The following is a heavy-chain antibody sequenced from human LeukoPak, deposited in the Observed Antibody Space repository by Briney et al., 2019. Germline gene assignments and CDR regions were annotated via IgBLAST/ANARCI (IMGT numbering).Heavy chain of an antibody. V-gene: IGHV1-18*04. D-gene: IGHD4-11*01. CDR2: ISAYNGNT. CDR3: ARCDYSLWWFDP. CDR1: GYTFTGYY. Sequence: ASVKVSCKASGYTFTGYYMHWVRQAPGQGLEWMGWISAYNGNTNYAQKLQGRVTMTTDTSTSTAYMELRSLRSDDTAVYYCARCDYSLWWFDPWGQGTLVTVSP. J-gene: IGHJ5*02.